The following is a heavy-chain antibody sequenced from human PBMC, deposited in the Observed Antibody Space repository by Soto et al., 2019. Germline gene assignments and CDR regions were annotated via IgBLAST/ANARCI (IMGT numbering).Heavy chain of an antibody. Sequence: QVQLQQSGPRLVKPSGTLSLTCYVSGGSISSTNWWTWVRQPPGKGLEWIGEIYHTGNTNYNPSVRSRVTISVDKSNNEFSLNLRAVTAADTAVYYCATLPPRIPTWGQGILVTVSS. D-gene: IGHD2-21*01. V-gene: IGHV4-4*02. CDR1: GGSISSTNW. CDR2: IYHTGNT. CDR3: ATLPPRIPT. J-gene: IGHJ4*02.